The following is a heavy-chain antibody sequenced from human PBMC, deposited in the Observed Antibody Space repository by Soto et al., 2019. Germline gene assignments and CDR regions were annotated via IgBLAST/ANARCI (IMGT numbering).Heavy chain of an antibody. CDR1: GFTFSSYG. V-gene: IGHV3-21*01. J-gene: IGHJ4*02. CDR2: ISSSGNYI. Sequence: GSLRLSCAASGFTFSSYGMNWVRQAPGKGLEWVSSISSSGNYIYYADSVKGRFTISRDNAKNSLYLQMNSLRAEDTAVYYCANGYGSTIWGQGTLVTVSS. D-gene: IGHD3-10*01. CDR3: ANGYGSTI.